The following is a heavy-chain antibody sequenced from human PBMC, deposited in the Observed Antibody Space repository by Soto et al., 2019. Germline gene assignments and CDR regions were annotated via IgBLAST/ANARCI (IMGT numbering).Heavy chain of an antibody. D-gene: IGHD3-22*01. J-gene: IGHJ4*02. CDR1: GFTFSSYA. CDR2: ISGSGGST. Sequence: EVQLLESGGGLVQPGGSLRLSCAASGFTFSSYAMSWVRQAPGKGLEWVSAISGSGGSTYYADSVKGRFTISRDNSKNTLYLQMNSLRAEDTAVYYCAKQSGIVVVIGVPFVDYWGQGTLVTVSS. V-gene: IGHV3-23*01. CDR3: AKQSGIVVVIGVPFVDY.